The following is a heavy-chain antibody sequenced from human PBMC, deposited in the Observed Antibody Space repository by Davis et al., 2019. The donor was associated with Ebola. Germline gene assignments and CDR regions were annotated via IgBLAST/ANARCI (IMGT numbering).Heavy chain of an antibody. D-gene: IGHD2-2*01. V-gene: IGHV3-30*03. CDR3: AREPGGYCISTSCYGDYGMDV. J-gene: IGHJ6*02. CDR1: GFTFSSYG. CDR2: ISYDGSNK. Sequence: PGGSLRLSCAASGFTFSSYGMHWVRQAPGKGLEWVAVISYDGSNKYYADSVKGRFTISRDNAKNSLYLQMNSLRAEDTAVYYCAREPGGYCISTSCYGDYGMDVWGQGTTVTVSS.